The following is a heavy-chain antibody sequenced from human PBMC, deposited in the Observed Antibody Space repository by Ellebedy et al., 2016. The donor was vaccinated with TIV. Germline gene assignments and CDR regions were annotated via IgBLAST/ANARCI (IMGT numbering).Heavy chain of an antibody. D-gene: IGHD2-2*01. Sequence: SQTLSLTCAISGDSVSNKYATWNWIRQSPSRGLEWLGRAYYRSTWIYDYAVSVKGRITISPDTSKNQFSLQLNSVTPEDSAVYYCARGSHASTWTWGQGTLVTVSS. CDR3: ARGSHASTWT. CDR2: AYYRSTWIY. V-gene: IGHV6-1*01. CDR1: GDSVSNKYAT. J-gene: IGHJ5*02.